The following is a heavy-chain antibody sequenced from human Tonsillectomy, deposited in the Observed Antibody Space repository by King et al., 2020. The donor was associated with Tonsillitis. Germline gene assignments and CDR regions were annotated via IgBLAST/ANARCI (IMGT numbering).Heavy chain of an antibody. CDR1: EFIFSTYT. CDR3: ARVKKYYYDSSGYPLDTFDI. D-gene: IGHD3-22*01. Sequence: VQLVESGGGLVKPGGSLRLSCAASEFIFSTYTMNWVRQAPGKGLEWVSSIGSSGGYIYYADSVKGRFTITRDNAENSLYLQINSLRAEDTAVYYCARVKKYYYDSSGYPLDTFDIWGQGTMVTVSS. CDR2: IGSSGGYI. J-gene: IGHJ3*02. V-gene: IGHV3-21*01.